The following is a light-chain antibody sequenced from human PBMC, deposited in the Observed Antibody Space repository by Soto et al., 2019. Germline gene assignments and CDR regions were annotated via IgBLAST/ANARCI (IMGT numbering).Light chain of an antibody. CDR1: QSVSSSY. J-gene: IGKJ1*01. CDR3: QQLRT. V-gene: IGKV3-20*01. CDR2: GAS. Sequence: EIVLTQSPGTLSLSPGERATLSCRASQSVSSSYLAWYQQKPGQAPRLLIYGASSRATGIPDRFSGSGSGTDFTLTISRLEPEDFAVYYCQQLRTFGQWTKVEIK.